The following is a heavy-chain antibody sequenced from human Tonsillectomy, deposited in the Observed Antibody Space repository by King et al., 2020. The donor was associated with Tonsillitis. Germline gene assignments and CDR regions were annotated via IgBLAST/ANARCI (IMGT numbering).Heavy chain of an antibody. D-gene: IGHD3-22*01. J-gene: IGHJ4*02. CDR1: GFTFSRFG. Sequence: QLVQSGGGVVQPGGSLRLSCAASGFTFSRFGMHWVRQAPGKGLEWVAFIRYEGSNKNYVDSVRGRFTISRDISKNTLYLQMNSLRAEDTAVYYCAKDAYPPNSSGYFDYWGQGTLVTVSS. CDR3: AKDAYPPNSSGYFDY. CDR2: IRYEGSNK. V-gene: IGHV3-30*02.